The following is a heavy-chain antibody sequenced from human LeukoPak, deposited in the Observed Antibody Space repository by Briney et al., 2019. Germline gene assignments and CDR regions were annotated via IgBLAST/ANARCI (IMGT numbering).Heavy chain of an antibody. V-gene: IGHV4-4*02. J-gene: IGHJ4*02. CDR1: GGSISSSNW. Sequence: PSETLSLTCTVSGGSISSSNWWSWVRQPPGKGLEWIGEIYHSGSTNYNPSLKSRVTISVDKSKNQFSLKLSSVTAADTAVYYCARDKDTAMVIQGGYWGQGTLVTVSS. D-gene: IGHD5-18*01. CDR2: IYHSGST. CDR3: ARDKDTAMVIQGGY.